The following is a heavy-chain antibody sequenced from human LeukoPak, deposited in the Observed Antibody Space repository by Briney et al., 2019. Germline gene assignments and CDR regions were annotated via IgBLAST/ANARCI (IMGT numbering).Heavy chain of an antibody. CDR2: IRYDGSNK. CDR1: GFTFSSYG. D-gene: IGHD6-13*01. CDR3: AKYVAAGGTNWFDP. J-gene: IGHJ5*02. Sequence: GGSLRLSCAASGFTFSSYGMHWVRQAPGKGLEWVAFIRYDGSNKYYADSVKGRFTISRDNSKNTLYLQMDSLRTEDTAVYYCAKYVAAGGTNWFDPWGQGTLVTVSS. V-gene: IGHV3-30*02.